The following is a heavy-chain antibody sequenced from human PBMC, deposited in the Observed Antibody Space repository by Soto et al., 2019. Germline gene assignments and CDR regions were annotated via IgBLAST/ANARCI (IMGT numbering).Heavy chain of an antibody. D-gene: IGHD6-6*01. CDR2: INSDGSST. CDR1: GFTFSSYW. Sequence: EVQLVESGGGLVQPGGSLRLSCAASGFTFSSYWMHWVRQAPGKGLVWVSRINSDGSSTSYADSVKGRFTISRDNAKNTLYVQMNSLRAEDTAVYYCARVAKVGRGIAARPPYYYGMDVWGQGTTITVSS. CDR3: ARVAKVGRGIAARPPYYYGMDV. V-gene: IGHV3-74*01. J-gene: IGHJ6*02.